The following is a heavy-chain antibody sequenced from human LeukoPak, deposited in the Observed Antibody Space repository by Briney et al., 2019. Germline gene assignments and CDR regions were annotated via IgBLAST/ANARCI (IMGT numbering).Heavy chain of an antibody. CDR2: IYYSGST. D-gene: IGHD3-10*01. J-gene: IGHJ2*01. Sequence: PSGTLSPTCTVSGGSISSSSYYWGWIRQPPGKGLEWIGNIYYSGSTYYNPSLKSRVTISVDTSKNQFSLTLNSVTAADTAVYYCARAAVLRGVRHFDLWGRGTLVTVSS. CDR3: ARAAVLRGVRHFDL. CDR1: GGSISSSSYY. V-gene: IGHV4-39*07.